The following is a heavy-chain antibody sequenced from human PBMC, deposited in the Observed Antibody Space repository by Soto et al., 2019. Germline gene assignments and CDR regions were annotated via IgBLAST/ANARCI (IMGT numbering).Heavy chain of an antibody. J-gene: IGHJ4*02. Sequence: QVQLVEFGGGVVQPGGSLRLSCAAPGFTFSSNAMHWVRQAPGKGLEWVAVIWYDGSNKNYADSVKGRFTISRDNSKNTLYRQMNSLRAEDTAVYYCARGVGMAAAGSRDYWGQGTLVTVSS. CDR3: ARGVGMAAAGSRDY. CDR1: GFTFSSNA. V-gene: IGHV3-33*01. D-gene: IGHD6-13*01. CDR2: IWYDGSNK.